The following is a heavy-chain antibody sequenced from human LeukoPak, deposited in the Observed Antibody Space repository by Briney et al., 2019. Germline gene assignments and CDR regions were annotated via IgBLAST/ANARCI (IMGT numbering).Heavy chain of an antibody. D-gene: IGHD2-2*01. V-gene: IGHV1-18*01. CDR1: GYTFTSYG. CDR3: ARENYCSSTSCLGGNWFGP. CDR2: ISAYNGNT. Sequence: ASVKVSCKASGYTFTSYGISWVRQAPGQGLEWMGWISAYNGNTNYAQKLQGRVTMTTDTSTSTAYMELRSLRSDDTAVYYCARENYCSSTSCLGGNWFGPWGQGTLVTVSS. J-gene: IGHJ5*02.